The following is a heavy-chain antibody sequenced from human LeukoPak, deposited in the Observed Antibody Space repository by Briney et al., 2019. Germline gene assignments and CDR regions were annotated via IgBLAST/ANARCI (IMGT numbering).Heavy chain of an antibody. J-gene: IGHJ3*02. Sequence: SVKVSCKASGYTFTSYGISWVRQAPGQGLEWMGGIIPIFGTANYAQKFQGRVTITTDESTSTAYMELRSLRSDDTAVYYCASFSSSWYKYAFDIWGQGTMVTVSS. CDR2: IIPIFGTA. CDR3: ASFSSSWYKYAFDI. V-gene: IGHV1-69*05. D-gene: IGHD6-13*01. CDR1: GYTFTSYG.